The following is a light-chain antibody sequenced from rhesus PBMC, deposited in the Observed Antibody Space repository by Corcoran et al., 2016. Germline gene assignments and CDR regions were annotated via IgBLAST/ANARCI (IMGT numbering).Light chain of an antibody. CDR2: DAS. CDR1: QGISSY. V-gene: IGKV1-38*01. CDR3: QQRNSYPPT. J-gene: IGKJ4*01. Sequence: DIQLTQSPSSLSASVGDRVTITCRASQGISSYLAWYQQKSGKAPKVLIYDASNLQSGVPSRFSGSGSGTEITLTLSSMQPEDFATYYCQQRNSYPPTFGGGTKVEIK.